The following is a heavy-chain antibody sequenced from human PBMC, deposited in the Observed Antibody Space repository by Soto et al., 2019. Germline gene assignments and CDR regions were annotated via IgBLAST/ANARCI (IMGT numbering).Heavy chain of an antibody. CDR2: INPNSGGT. V-gene: IGHV1-2*04. D-gene: IGHD4-17*01. Sequence: GASVKVSCKASGYTFTGYYMHWVRQAPGQGLEWMGWINPNSGGTNYAQKFQGWVTMTRDTSISTAYMELSRLRSDDTAVYYCARDSTAQYSHYGMDVWGQGTTVTVSS. J-gene: IGHJ6*02. CDR1: GYTFTGYY. CDR3: ARDSTAQYSHYGMDV.